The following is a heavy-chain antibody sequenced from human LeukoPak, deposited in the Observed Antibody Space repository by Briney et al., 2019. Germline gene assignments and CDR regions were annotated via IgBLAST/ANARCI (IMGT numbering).Heavy chain of an antibody. Sequence: ASVKVSCKASGYAFTNHGINWVRQAPGQGLEWMGWIGTYNDKKNYAQKFQGRVTMTIDTSTSTAYMELRSLRSEDMAVYYCARALYGDYFPYFDYWGQGTLVTVSS. J-gene: IGHJ4*02. CDR3: ARALYGDYFPYFDY. V-gene: IGHV1-18*03. D-gene: IGHD4-17*01. CDR2: IGTYNDKK. CDR1: GYAFTNHG.